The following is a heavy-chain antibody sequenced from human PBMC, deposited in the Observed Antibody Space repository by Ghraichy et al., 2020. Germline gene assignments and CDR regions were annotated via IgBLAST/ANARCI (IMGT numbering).Heavy chain of an antibody. D-gene: IGHD1-26*01. V-gene: IGHV4-59*08. CDR1: GGSISSYY. J-gene: IGHJ6*02. CDR3: ARALGGATPYSYVMDV. CDR2: IYYSGGT. Sequence: SETLSLTCTVSGGSISSYYWSWIRQPPGKGLEWIGYIYYSGGTNYNPSLKSRVTISVDTSKNHFSLKLSSVTAADTAVYYCARALGGATPYSYVMDVWGQGTTVTVSS.